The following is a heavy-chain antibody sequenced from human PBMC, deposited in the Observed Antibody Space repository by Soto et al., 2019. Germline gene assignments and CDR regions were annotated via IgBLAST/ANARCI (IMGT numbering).Heavy chain of an antibody. CDR1: GFTFSGSA. CDR2: IRSKANNYAT. Sequence: EVQLVESGGGLVQPGGSLKLSCAASGFTFSGSAVHWVRQASGKGLEWVGRIRSKANNYATAYAASVQGRFTIFREDLKNTAYLQMNSLKTEDTAVYYCTNPQVYYGMDVWGQGTTVTVSS. CDR3: TNPQVYYGMDV. J-gene: IGHJ6*02. V-gene: IGHV3-73*02.